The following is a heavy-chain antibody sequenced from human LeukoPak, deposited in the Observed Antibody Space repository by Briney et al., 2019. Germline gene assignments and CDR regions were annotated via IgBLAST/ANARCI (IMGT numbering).Heavy chain of an antibody. Sequence: GGSLRLSCAASGFTFSILDMSWVRQAPGKGLEWVSVIYSGGSTYYADSVKGRFTISRDNSKNTLYLQMNSLRAEDTAVYYCARVGDYVCKDWGQGTLVTVSS. J-gene: IGHJ4*02. V-gene: IGHV3-66*01. CDR2: IYSGGST. CDR3: ARVGDYVCKD. D-gene: IGHD3-16*01. CDR1: GFTFSILD.